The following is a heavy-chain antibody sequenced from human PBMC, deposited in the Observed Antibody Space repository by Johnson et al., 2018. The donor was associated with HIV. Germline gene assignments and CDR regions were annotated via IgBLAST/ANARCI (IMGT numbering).Heavy chain of an antibody. V-gene: IGHV3-53*01. Sequence: VQLVESGGGVVQPGGSLRLFCAASGFIVSSNYMRWVRQAPGKGLEWVSVIYSGGSTYYAASVKGRFTISRDNAKNSLYLQMNSLRAEDTALYYCARANSYGDYRAKAFDIWGQGTMVTVSS. CDR2: IYSGGST. J-gene: IGHJ3*02. CDR3: ARANSYGDYRAKAFDI. CDR1: GFIVSSNY. D-gene: IGHD4-17*01.